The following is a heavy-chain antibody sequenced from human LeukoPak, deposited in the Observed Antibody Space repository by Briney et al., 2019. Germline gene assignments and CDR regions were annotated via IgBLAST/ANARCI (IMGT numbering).Heavy chain of an antibody. D-gene: IGHD1-26*01. CDR1: GYTFTDYY. Sequence: ASVKVSCKASGYTFTDYYMHWVRQAPGQGLEWMGWISAYNGNTKYAQKLQGRVTMTTDTSTSTAYMELRSLRCDDTAVYYCARDQGSYSAFDYWGQGTLVTVSS. J-gene: IGHJ4*02. CDR3: ARDQGSYSAFDY. V-gene: IGHV1-18*04. CDR2: ISAYNGNT.